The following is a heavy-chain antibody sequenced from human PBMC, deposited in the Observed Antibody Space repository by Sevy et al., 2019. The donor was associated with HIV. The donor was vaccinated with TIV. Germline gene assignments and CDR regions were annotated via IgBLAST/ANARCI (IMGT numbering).Heavy chain of an antibody. Sequence: GESLKISCAASGFTFSTYAMNWVRQAPGKGLEWVSSISRSGRSTYSADSVEGRFTISRDNFKNTLYLQLSSLRVDDTAVYYCAKGYCDGGSCPRDYYYYGMDVWGQGPRSPSP. CDR3: AKGYCDGGSCPRDYYYYGMDV. J-gene: IGHJ6*02. CDR1: GFTFSTYA. D-gene: IGHD2-15*01. V-gene: IGHV3-23*01. CDR2: ISRSGRST.